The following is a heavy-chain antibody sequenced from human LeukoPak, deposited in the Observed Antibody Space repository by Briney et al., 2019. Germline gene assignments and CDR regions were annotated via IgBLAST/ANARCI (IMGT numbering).Heavy chain of an antibody. J-gene: IGHJ3*02. CDR1: GGSISSYY. CDR3: ARVRFLEWLPDAFVI. Sequence: SETLSLTCTVSGGSISSYYWSWIRRPPGKGLEWIGYIYYSGSTNYNPSLKSRVTISVDTSKNQFSLKLSSVTAADTAVYYCARVRFLEWLPDAFVIWGQGTMVTVSS. CDR2: IYYSGST. D-gene: IGHD3-3*01. V-gene: IGHV4-59*01.